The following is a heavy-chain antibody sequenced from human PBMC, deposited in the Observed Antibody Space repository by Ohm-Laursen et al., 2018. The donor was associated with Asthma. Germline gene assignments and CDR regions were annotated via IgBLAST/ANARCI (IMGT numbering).Heavy chain of an antibody. Sequence: SLRLSCSASGYTFSRYSIHWVRQIPGKGLEWVASISTASSFIYYADSVRGRFTTSRDNARNSVYLQMNSLRAEDTAVYYCARDSDTRQTIGYYYGMDVWGPGTTVTVSS. CDR1: GYTFSRYS. J-gene: IGHJ6*02. CDR3: ARDSDTRQTIGYYYGMDV. CDR2: ISTASSFI. V-gene: IGHV3-21*01. D-gene: IGHD5-18*01.